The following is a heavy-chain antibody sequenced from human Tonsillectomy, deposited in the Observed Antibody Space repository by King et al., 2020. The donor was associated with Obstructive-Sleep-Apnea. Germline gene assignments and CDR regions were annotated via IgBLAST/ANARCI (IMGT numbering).Heavy chain of an antibody. D-gene: IGHD2-2*01. CDR1: GFTFSRYS. CDR2: ISYDGSNE. CDR3: ARAQLLVEGFTYYYAMDV. V-gene: IGHV3-30*04. J-gene: IGHJ6*02. Sequence: VQLVESGGGVVQPGRSLRLSCAASGFTFSRYSMHWVRQAPGKGLEWVALISYDGTISYDGSNEYYADSVKGRFTVSRDNSKNTLSLQMNSLRAEDTAVYYCARAQLLVEGFTYYYAMDVRGQGTTVTVSS.